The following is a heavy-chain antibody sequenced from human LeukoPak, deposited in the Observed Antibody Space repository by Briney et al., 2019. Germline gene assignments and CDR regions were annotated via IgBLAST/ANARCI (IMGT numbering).Heavy chain of an antibody. Sequence: PGRSLRLSCAASGFTFDDYAMHWVRQAPGKGQEWVSGISWNSGTIGYADSVKGRFTISRDNAKNSLYLQMSSLRAEDTALYYCAKVECRRTSCYDYYYGMDVWGQGTTVTVSS. CDR2: ISWNSGTI. J-gene: IGHJ6*02. CDR3: AKVECRRTSCYDYYYGMDV. D-gene: IGHD2-2*01. CDR1: GFTFDDYA. V-gene: IGHV3-9*01.